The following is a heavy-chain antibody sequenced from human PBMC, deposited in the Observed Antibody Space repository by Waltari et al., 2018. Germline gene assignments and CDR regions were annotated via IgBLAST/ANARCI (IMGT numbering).Heavy chain of an antibody. CDR1: GYSISSGSY. CDR2: IYRSGSS. V-gene: IGHV4-38-2*02. J-gene: IGHJ4*02. Sequence: QVQLQESGPGLVKPSETLSITCTVSGYSISSGSYWGWIRQPPGKGLEWIGSIYRSGSSYYNPSLKSPVTISVDTSKNQFSLKLSSVTAADTAVYYCARDRGYASGRGIDYWGQGTLVTVSS. CDR3: ARDRGYASGRGIDY. D-gene: IGHD3-10*01.